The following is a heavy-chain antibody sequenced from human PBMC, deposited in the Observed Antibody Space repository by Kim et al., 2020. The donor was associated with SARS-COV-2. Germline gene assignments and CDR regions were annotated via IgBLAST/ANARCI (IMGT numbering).Heavy chain of an antibody. D-gene: IGHD1-20*01. Sequence: SETLSLTCAVSGGSISSSNWWSWVRQPPGKGLEWIGEIYHSGSTNYNPSLKSRVTISVDKSKNQFSLKLSSVTAADTAVYYCARWSPVWDYGMDVWGQGTTVTVSS. CDR2: IYHSGST. J-gene: IGHJ6*02. CDR1: GGSISSSNW. V-gene: IGHV4-4*02. CDR3: ARWSPVWDYGMDV.